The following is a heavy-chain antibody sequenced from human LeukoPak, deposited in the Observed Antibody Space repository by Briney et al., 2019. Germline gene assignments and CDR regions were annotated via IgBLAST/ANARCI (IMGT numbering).Heavy chain of an antibody. D-gene: IGHD6-13*01. Sequence: GASVKVSCKASGYTFTSYAMHWVRQAPGQRLEWMGWINAGNGNTKYSQKFQGRVTITRDTSASTAYMELSSLRSEDTAVYYCARDGIAAAGTLKAWGQGTLVTVSS. CDR2: INAGNGNT. CDR1: GYTFTSYA. J-gene: IGHJ5*02. CDR3: ARDGIAAAGTLKA. V-gene: IGHV1-3*01.